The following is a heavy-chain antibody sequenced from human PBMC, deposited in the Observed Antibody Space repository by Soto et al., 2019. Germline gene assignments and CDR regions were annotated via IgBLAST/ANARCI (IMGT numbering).Heavy chain of an antibody. CDR3: IQSRCGGDCLQSYASHYYYGMDV. CDR2: IYWDDDK. J-gene: IGHJ6*02. D-gene: IGHD2-21*02. V-gene: IGHV2-5*05. Sequence: SGPTLVNPTQTLTLTCSFSGFSRSSRGVGVGWIRQPPGKALEWLALIYWDDDKRYGPSLRSRLTINKDTSKNQVVLTMTNMDPVDTATYYCIQSRCGGDCLQSYASHYYYGMDVWGQGTTVTVSS. CDR1: GFSRSSRGVG.